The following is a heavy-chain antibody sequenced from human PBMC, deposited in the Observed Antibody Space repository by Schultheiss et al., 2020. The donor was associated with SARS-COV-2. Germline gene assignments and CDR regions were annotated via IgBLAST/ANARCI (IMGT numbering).Heavy chain of an antibody. D-gene: IGHD6-19*01. J-gene: IGHJ4*02. Sequence: GGSLRLSCAASGFTFSSYWMHWVRQAPGKGLVWVSRINSDGSDTNYADSVKGRFTISRDNSKNTLYLQMNSLRAEDTAVYYCARDYGGWSLDYWGQGTLVTVSS. CDR2: INSDGSDT. V-gene: IGHV3-74*01. CDR3: ARDYGGWSLDY. CDR1: GFTFSSYW.